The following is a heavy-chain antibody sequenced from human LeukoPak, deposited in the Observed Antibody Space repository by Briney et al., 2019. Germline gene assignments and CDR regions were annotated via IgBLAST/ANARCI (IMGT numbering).Heavy chain of an antibody. V-gene: IGHV3-74*01. Sequence: GGSLRLSCAASGFTFSSYWMHWVRQAPGKGLVWVSRINSDGSSTNYADSVKGRFTISRDNSKNTLYLQMNSLRAEDTAVYYCAKEGFYCSGGSCYSFYYYYMDVWGKGTTVTVSS. CDR3: AKEGFYCSGGSCYSFYYYYMDV. CDR2: INSDGSST. D-gene: IGHD2-15*01. CDR1: GFTFSSYW. J-gene: IGHJ6*03.